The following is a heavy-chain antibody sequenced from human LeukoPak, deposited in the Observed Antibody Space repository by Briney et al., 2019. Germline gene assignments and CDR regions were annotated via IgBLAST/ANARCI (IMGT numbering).Heavy chain of an antibody. Sequence: SQTLSLTCTVSDDFLISGTYYWNWIRQYPGKGLEWVGYIHFTGSTDYSPSLKSRGAISVDKSKNHFSLNVNSVTAADTAVYYCARATTATTGFGYFDSWGQGALVTVSS. J-gene: IGHJ4*02. CDR2: IHFTGST. CDR1: DDFLISGTYY. D-gene: IGHD4-17*01. V-gene: IGHV4-31*03. CDR3: ARATTATTGFGYFDS.